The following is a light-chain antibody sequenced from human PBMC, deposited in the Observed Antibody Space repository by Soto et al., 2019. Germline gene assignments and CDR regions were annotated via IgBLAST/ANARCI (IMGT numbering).Light chain of an antibody. V-gene: IGLV2-14*01. Sequence: QSALTQPASVSGSPGQSITISCTGTSSDVGAYGYVSWYQQHPGKAPKLMIYEVSYRPSGVSNRFSGSKSGNAASLTISGVQAEDEADYYCSSYTTSSTVVFGGGTKRTVL. CDR2: EVS. CDR1: SSDVGAYGY. CDR3: SSYTTSSTVV. J-gene: IGLJ2*01.